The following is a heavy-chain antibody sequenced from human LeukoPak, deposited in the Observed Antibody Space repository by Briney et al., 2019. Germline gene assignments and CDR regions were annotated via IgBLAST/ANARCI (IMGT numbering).Heavy chain of an antibody. J-gene: IGHJ4*02. D-gene: IGHD3-22*01. V-gene: IGHV1-69*04. CDR1: GGTFSSYA. CDR2: IIPILGIA. Sequence: SVKVSCKASGGTFSSYAISWVRQAPGQGLEWMGRIIPILGIANYAQKFQGRVTITADKSTSTAYMELSSLRSGDTAVYYCARAYYYDSSGYDYFDYWGQGTLVTVSS. CDR3: ARAYYYDSSGYDYFDY.